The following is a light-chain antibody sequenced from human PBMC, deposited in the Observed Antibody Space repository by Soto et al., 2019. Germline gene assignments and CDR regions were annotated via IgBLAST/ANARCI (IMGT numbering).Light chain of an antibody. J-gene: IGLJ1*01. Sequence: LTQRASVSGSPGQSITISCTGTSSDVGGYNYVSWYQQHPGKAPKLMIYEVSNRPSGVSNRFSGSKSGNTASLTISGLQAEDEADYYCRSYTSSSTYVFGTGTKVTVL. CDR1: SSDVGGYNY. CDR3: RSYTSSSTYV. CDR2: EVS. V-gene: IGLV2-14*01.